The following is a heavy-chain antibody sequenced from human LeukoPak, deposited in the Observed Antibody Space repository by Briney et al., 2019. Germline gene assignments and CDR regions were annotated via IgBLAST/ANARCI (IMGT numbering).Heavy chain of an antibody. CDR3: ASVSSGVGHFDY. D-gene: IGHD6-19*01. J-gene: IGHJ4*02. V-gene: IGHV4-39*01. CDR2: IYYSGST. Sequence: PSETLSLTCTVSGGSISSSSYYWGWIRQPPGKGLEWIGSIYYSGSTYYNPSLKSRVTISVDTSKNQFSLKLSSVTAADTAVYYCASVSSGVGHFDYWGQGTLVTVSS. CDR1: GGSISSSSYY.